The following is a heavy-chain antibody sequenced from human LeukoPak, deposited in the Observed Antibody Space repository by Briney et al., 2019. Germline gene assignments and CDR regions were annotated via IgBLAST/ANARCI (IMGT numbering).Heavy chain of an antibody. V-gene: IGHV1-2*02. CDR1: GYTFTGYY. D-gene: IGHD3-22*01. CDR2: INPNSGGT. Sequence: ASVKVSCKASGYTFTGYYMHWVQQAPGQGLEWMGWINPNSGGTNYAQKFQGRVTMTRDTSISTAYMELSRLRSDDTAVYYCARELGTMIVVAPTGTTWFDPWGQGTLVTVSS. J-gene: IGHJ5*02. CDR3: ARELGTMIVVAPTGTTWFDP.